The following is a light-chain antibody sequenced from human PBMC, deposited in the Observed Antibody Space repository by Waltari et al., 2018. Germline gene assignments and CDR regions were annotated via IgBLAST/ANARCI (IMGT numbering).Light chain of an antibody. Sequence: SCRASQRVSSSYLAWYQQKPGQAPRLLIYGASSRATGIPDRISGSGSGTDFTLTLSSLEPEDFAVYYCQQHGTSPFTFGQGTKVEIK. V-gene: IGKV3-20*01. CDR1: QRVSSSY. CDR2: GAS. CDR3: QQHGTSPFT. J-gene: IGKJ2*01.